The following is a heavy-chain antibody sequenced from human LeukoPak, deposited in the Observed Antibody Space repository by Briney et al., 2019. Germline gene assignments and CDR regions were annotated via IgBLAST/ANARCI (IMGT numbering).Heavy chain of an antibody. V-gene: IGHV4-30-2*01. D-gene: IGHD1-26*01. Sequence: SETLSLTCTVSGASVSSGDFYWSWIRQPPGKGLGWFGYIYHTGSTYYNPSLNGRATVSVDRSKNQFSLKLTSATVADTAVYFCANDRGGSYYLTVDNWGQGTRVTVSS. CDR3: ANDRGGSYYLTVDN. CDR1: GASVSSGDFY. J-gene: IGHJ4*02. CDR2: IYHTGST.